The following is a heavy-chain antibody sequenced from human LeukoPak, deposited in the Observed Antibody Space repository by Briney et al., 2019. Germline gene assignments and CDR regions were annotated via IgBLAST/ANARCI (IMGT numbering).Heavy chain of an antibody. V-gene: IGHV1-2*02. CDR1: GYTFIGYY. J-gene: IGHJ4*02. D-gene: IGHD6-13*01. Sequence: ASVKDSCRASGYTFIGYYIHWVRPAPGQRLEWMGWINPNSGGKNYAQKFEGRVTMSRDTSISTAYMELSRLRSDDTAVYYCARGSSSWAKYYFDYWGQGTLVTVSS. CDR3: ARGSSSWAKYYFDY. CDR2: INPNSGGK.